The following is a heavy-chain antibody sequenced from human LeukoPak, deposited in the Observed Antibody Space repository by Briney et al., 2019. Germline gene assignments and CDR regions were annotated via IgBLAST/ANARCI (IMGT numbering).Heavy chain of an antibody. Sequence: GGSLRLSCAASGFTFSSYAMHWVRQAPGKGLEWVAVISYDGSNKYYADSVKGRFTISRDNSKNTLYLQMNSLRAEDTAVYYCAKDSLGENYYYYYGMDVWGQGTTVTVSS. CDR3: AKDSLGENYYYYYGMDV. D-gene: IGHD5-24*01. CDR2: ISYDGSNK. CDR1: GFTFSSYA. J-gene: IGHJ6*02. V-gene: IGHV3-30-3*01.